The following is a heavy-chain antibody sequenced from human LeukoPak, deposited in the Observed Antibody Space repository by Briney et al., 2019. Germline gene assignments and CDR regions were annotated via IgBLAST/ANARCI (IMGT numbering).Heavy chain of an antibody. Sequence: ASVKVSCKASGYTFTSYGISWVRQAPGQGLEWMGWISAYNGNTNYAQKLQGRVTMTTDTSTSTAYMELRSLRSDDTAVYYCARPRGAAIFGVVIDAFDIWGQGTMVTVSS. V-gene: IGHV1-18*01. CDR3: ARPRGAAIFGVVIDAFDI. CDR2: ISAYNGNT. CDR1: GYTFTSYG. J-gene: IGHJ3*02. D-gene: IGHD3-3*01.